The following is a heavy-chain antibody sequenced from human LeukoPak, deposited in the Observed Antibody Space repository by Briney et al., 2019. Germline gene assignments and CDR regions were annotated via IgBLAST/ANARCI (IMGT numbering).Heavy chain of an antibody. Sequence: PGGSLRLSCAASGFTFSSYSMNWVRQAPGKGLEWVSYISSSSTIYYADSVKGRFTISRDNAKNSLYLQMNSLRAEDTAVYYCARDFIVGAITPAHAFDIWGQGTMVTVSS. CDR2: ISSSSTI. CDR1: GFTFSSYS. J-gene: IGHJ3*02. D-gene: IGHD1-26*01. V-gene: IGHV3-48*01. CDR3: ARDFIVGAITPAHAFDI.